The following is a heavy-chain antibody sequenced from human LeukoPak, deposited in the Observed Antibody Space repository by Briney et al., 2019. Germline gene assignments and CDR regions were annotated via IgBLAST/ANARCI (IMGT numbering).Heavy chain of an antibody. CDR1: GGSFSGYY. V-gene: IGHV4-34*01. J-gene: IGHJ4*02. Sequence: SETLSLTCAVYGGSFSGYYWSWIRQPPGKGLEWIGEINHSGSTNYNPPLKSRVTISVDTSKNQFSLKLSSVTAADTAVYYCASGSGTVSPFDYWGQGTLVTVSS. CDR2: INHSGST. D-gene: IGHD4-17*01. CDR3: ASGSGTVSPFDY.